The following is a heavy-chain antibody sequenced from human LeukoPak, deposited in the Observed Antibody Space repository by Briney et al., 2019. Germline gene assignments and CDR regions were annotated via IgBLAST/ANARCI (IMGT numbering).Heavy chain of an antibody. D-gene: IGHD6-25*01. V-gene: IGHV4-59*01. Sequence: SETLSLTCTVSGGSISSYYWSWIRQPPGKGLEWIGYIYYSGSTNYNPSLKSRVTISVDTSKNQFSLKLSSVTAADTAVYYCARTILAARYYYYYYMDVWGKGTTVTVSS. CDR2: IYYSGST. J-gene: IGHJ6*03. CDR3: ARTILAARYYYYYYMDV. CDR1: GGSISSYY.